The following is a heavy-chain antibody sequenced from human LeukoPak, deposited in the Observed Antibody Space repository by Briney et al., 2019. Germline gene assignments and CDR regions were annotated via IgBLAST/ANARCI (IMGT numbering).Heavy chain of an antibody. CDR1: GFTFSSYW. D-gene: IGHD3-16*01. CDR2: IKQDGSEK. CDR3: ARERMLRHYDYVYLDY. Sequence: GGSLRLSCAASGFTFSSYWMSWVRQAPGKGLEWVANIKQDGSEKYYVDSVKGRFTISRDNAKNSLYLQMNSLRAEDTAVYYCARERMLRHYDYVYLDYWGQGTLVTVSS. V-gene: IGHV3-7*01. J-gene: IGHJ4*02.